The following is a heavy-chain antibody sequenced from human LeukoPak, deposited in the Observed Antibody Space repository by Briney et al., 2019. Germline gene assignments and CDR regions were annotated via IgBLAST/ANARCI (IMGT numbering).Heavy chain of an antibody. CDR2: ISGSGGST. V-gene: IGHV3-23*01. Sequence: GGSLRLSCAASGFTFSSYAMSWVRQAPGKGLEWVSAISGSGGSTYYADSVKGRFTISRDNSKNTLYLQMNSLRAEDTAVYYCAKDRSLYYYDSSGYDYRGQGTLVTVSS. J-gene: IGHJ4*02. CDR1: GFTFSSYA. CDR3: AKDRSLYYYDSSGYDY. D-gene: IGHD3-22*01.